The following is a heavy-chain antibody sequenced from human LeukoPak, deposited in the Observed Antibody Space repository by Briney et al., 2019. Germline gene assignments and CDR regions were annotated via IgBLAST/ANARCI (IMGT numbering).Heavy chain of an antibody. Sequence: SETLSLTCTVSGGSISSYYWSWIRQPPGKGLEWIGYIYYSGSTNYNPSLKSRVTISVDTSKNQFSLKLSSVTAADTAVYYCARVTGYYDFWSGYPHFDYWGQGTPVTVSS. CDR1: GGSISSYY. V-gene: IGHV4-59*01. D-gene: IGHD3-3*01. CDR3: ARVTGYYDFWSGYPHFDY. J-gene: IGHJ4*02. CDR2: IYYSGST.